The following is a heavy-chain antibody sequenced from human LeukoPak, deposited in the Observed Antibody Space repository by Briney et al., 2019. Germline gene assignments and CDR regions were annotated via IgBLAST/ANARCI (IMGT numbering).Heavy chain of an antibody. J-gene: IGHJ5*02. D-gene: IGHD2-15*01. CDR1: GFTFSSHS. V-gene: IGHV3-23*01. Sequence: GGSLRLSCAASGFTFSSHSMNWVRQAPGKGLEWVSAISGSGGSTYYADSVKGRFTISRDNSKNTLYLQMNSLRAEDTAVYYCAKDRSPPRYNWFDPWGQGTLVTVSS. CDR2: ISGSGGST. CDR3: AKDRSPPRYNWFDP.